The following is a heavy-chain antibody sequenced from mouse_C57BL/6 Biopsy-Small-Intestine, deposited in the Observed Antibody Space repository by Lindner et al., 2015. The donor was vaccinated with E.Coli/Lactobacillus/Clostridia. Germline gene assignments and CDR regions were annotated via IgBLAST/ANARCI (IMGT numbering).Heavy chain of an antibody. D-gene: IGHD3-3*01. CDR3: TRELESY. V-gene: IGHV5-17*01. CDR2: ISSGSTTI. J-gene: IGHJ3*01. CDR1: GFTFSDYG. Sequence: VQLQESGGGLVKPGGSRKLSCAASGFTFSDYGMHWVRQAPEKGLEWIAYISSGSTTIYYADTTKGRFTISRDNAKNTLFLQMTSLRSEDTAMYYCTRELESYWGQGTLVTVSA.